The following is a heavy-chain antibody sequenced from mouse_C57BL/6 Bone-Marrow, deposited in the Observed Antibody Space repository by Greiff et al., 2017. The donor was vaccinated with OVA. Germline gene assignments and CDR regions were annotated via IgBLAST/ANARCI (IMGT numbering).Heavy chain of an antibody. CDR2: ISSGGDYI. J-gene: IGHJ2*01. D-gene: IGHD1-1*01. CDR3: TTLRSYYFDY. CDR1: GFTFSSYA. V-gene: IGHV5-9-1*02. Sequence: EVNVVESGEGLVKPGGSLKLSCAASGFTFSSYAMSWVRQTPEKRLEWVAYISSGGDYIYYADTVKGRFTISRDNARNTLYLQMSSLKSEDTAMYYCTTLRSYYFDYWGQGTTLTVSS.